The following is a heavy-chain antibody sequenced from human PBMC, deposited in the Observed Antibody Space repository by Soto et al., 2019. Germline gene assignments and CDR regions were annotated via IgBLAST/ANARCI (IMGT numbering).Heavy chain of an antibody. CDR2: IIDSGGST. Sequence: VGSLRLSCAASGLTFSSYAMHWVRQAPGMGLEWVSDIIDSGGSTYYADSVKGRFTVSRDNSKSTLYLQMNSLRAEDTALYYCAKGRSYYYYYGVDVWGQGTTVTVSS. CDR3: AKGRSYYYYYGVDV. V-gene: IGHV3-23*01. CDR1: GLTFSSYA. J-gene: IGHJ6*02.